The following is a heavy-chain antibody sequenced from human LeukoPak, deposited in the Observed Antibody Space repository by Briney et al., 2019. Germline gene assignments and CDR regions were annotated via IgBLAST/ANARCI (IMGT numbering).Heavy chain of an antibody. CDR1: GDSISGSNYH. Sequence: PSETLSLTCTVSGDSISGSNYHWGWIRQPPGKGLEWLGTVHHTGRAFYNLSLRGRTTVSVDTSKNQFSLKLASVTAADTAVYYCAREPDAWGQGTLVTVSS. J-gene: IGHJ5*02. CDR3: AREPDA. V-gene: IGHV4-39*07. CDR2: VHHTGRA.